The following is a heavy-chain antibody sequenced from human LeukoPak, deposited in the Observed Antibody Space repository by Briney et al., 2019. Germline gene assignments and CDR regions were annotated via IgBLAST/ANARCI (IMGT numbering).Heavy chain of an antibody. V-gene: IGHV3-53*01. CDR2: VYSGGYT. J-gene: IGHJ4*02. Sequence: PGGSLRLSCAASGFTVSSNYMSWVRQAPGKGLEWVSVVYSGGYTYYADSVKGRFTISRDNSKNTLYLQMNSLRAEDTAFYYCAKTGNPATGDYWGQGTLVTVSS. CDR1: GFTVSSNY. D-gene: IGHD1-1*01. CDR3: AKTGNPATGDY.